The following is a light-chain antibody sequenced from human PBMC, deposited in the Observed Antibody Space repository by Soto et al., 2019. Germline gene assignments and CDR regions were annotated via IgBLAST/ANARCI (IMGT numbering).Light chain of an antibody. CDR2: SNN. J-gene: IGLJ1*01. V-gene: IGLV1-44*01. Sequence: QSVLTQPPSASGTPGQRVTISCSGSSSNIGSNTVNWYQQLPGTAPKLLIYSNNQRPSGVAVRFSGSKSGTSASLAISGRQSEDEDDYYCAAWDDGLNGRYVFGTGTKLTVL. CDR1: SSNIGSNT. CDR3: AAWDDGLNGRYV.